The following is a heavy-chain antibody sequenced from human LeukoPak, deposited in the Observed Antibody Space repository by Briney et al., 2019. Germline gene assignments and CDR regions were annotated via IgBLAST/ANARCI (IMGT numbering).Heavy chain of an antibody. V-gene: IGHV4-39*01. Sequence: SSETLSLTCTVSGGSISSSSYYWGWIRQPPGKGLEWIGSIYYSGSTYYNLSLQSRVTMSVDTSKNQFSLKLSYADTAVYYCASWYNSGWTYYFDYWGQGILVTVSS. CDR1: GGSISSSSYY. CDR3: ASWYNSGWTYYFDY. CDR2: IYYSGST. J-gene: IGHJ4*02. D-gene: IGHD6-19*01.